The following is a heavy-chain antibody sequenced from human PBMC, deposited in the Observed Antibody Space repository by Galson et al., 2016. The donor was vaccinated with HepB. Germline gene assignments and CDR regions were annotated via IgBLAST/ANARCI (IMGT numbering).Heavy chain of an antibody. Sequence: SLRLSCAASGITVSNNYMRWVRQAPGKGLEWVSLMYSLGTTHYADSVKGRFTIPRDNSKNTLYLQMNGLRVEDTAMYYCARDPPAAGTATWAWGQGTLVTVSS. CDR3: ARDPPAAGTATWA. CDR1: GITVSNNY. D-gene: IGHD2-15*01. CDR2: MYSLGTT. J-gene: IGHJ5*02. V-gene: IGHV3-53*01.